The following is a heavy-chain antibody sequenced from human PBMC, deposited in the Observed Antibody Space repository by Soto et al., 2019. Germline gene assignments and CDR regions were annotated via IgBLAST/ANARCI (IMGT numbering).Heavy chain of an antibody. CDR1: GFSLTTSQVG. V-gene: IGHV2-5*01. CDR2: VYWNDNK. CDR3: AHLNTRGYYFDY. J-gene: IGHJ4*02. Sequence: QITLKEPGPTLVKPTQTLTLTCPFSGFSLTTSQVGGGWIRQPQGKALAWLAHVYWNDNKYDSLSLKSRLTITKDSSKSQVVLTMTNMDPVDTATYYCAHLNTRGYYFDYWCQGALVTVSS.